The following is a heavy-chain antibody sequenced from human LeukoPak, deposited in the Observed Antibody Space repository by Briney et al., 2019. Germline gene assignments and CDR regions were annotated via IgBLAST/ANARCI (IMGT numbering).Heavy chain of an antibody. V-gene: IGHV3-53*01. J-gene: IGHJ4*02. CDR1: GFTVSSNY. CDR2: IYSGGST. D-gene: IGHD2-15*01. CDR3: ARTYCSGGSCYFDY. Sequence: GGSLRLSCAASGFTVSSNYMSWVRQAPGEGLEWVSVIYSGGSTYYADSVKGRFTISRDNSKNTLYLQMNSLRAEDTAVYYCARTYCSGGSCYFDYWGQGTLVTVSS.